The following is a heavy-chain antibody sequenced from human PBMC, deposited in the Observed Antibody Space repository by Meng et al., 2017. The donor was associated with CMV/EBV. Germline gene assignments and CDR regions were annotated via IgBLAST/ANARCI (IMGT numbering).Heavy chain of an antibody. Sequence: GESLKISCAASGFTFSSYGMHWVRQAPGKGLEWVAFIRYDGSNKYYADSVKGRFTISRDNAKNTLYLQMNSLRAEDTAVYYCAREERSSHYYYYYGMDVWGQGTTVTVSS. J-gene: IGHJ6*02. V-gene: IGHV3-30*02. D-gene: IGHD5-24*01. CDR1: GFTFSSYG. CDR2: IRYDGSNK. CDR3: AREERSSHYYYYYGMDV.